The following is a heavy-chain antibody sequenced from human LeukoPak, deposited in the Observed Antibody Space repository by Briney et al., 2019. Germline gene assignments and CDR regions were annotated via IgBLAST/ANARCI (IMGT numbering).Heavy chain of an antibody. Sequence: PSETLSLTCTVSGGSITNYHWSWIRQPAGKGLEWIGRIYTSGSTNYNPSLKSRVTMSVDTSKNQFSLKLSSVTAGDTAVYYCAREWELLLGYYYYMDVWGKGTTVTVSS. CDR1: GGSITNYH. J-gene: IGHJ6*03. V-gene: IGHV4-4*07. D-gene: IGHD1-26*01. CDR2: IYTSGST. CDR3: AREWELLLGYYYYMDV.